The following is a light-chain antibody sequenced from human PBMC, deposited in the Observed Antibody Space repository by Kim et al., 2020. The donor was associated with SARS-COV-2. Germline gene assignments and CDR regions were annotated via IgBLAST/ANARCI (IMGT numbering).Light chain of an antibody. CDR3: QQYKDWPPT. CDR1: QSISVY. CDR2: DAS. J-gene: IGKJ4*01. V-gene: IGKV3-15*01. Sequence: ASQGERATLSCRASQSISVYLAWYQQKPGQAPRRLIYDASTSATGIPARCSGSGSGTEFTLTVSSLQSEDFAVYYCQQYKDWPPTFGGGTKVDIK.